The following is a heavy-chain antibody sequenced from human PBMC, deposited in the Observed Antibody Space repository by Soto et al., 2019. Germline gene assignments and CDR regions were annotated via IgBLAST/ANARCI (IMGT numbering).Heavy chain of an antibody. D-gene: IGHD1-26*01. J-gene: IGHJ6*02. V-gene: IGHV1-2*02. CDR3: ARVDEASPTYYYGMDV. CDR2: INPNSGGT. CDR1: GYTFTGYY. Sequence: ASVKVSCKASGYTFTGYYMHWVRQAPGQGLEWMGWINPNSGGTNYAQKFQGRVTMTRDTSISTAYMELSRLRSDDTAVYYCARVDEASPTYYYGMDVWGQGTTVTVSS.